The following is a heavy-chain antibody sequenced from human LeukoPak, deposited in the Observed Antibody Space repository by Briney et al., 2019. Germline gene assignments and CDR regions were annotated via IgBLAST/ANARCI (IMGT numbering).Heavy chain of an antibody. D-gene: IGHD3-10*01. J-gene: IGHJ6*03. Sequence: SETLPLTCAVYGGSFSGYYWSWIRQPPGKGLEWIGEINHSGSTNYNPSLKSRVTISVDTSKNQFSLKLSSVTAADTAVYYCARTGSGSYYNVGSYYYYYYMDVWGKGTTVTISS. CDR1: GGSFSGYY. CDR2: INHSGST. V-gene: IGHV4-34*01. CDR3: ARTGSGSYYNVGSYYYYYYMDV.